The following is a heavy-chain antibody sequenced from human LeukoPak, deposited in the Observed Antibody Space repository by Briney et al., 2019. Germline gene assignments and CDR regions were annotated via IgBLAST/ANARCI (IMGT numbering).Heavy chain of an antibody. V-gene: IGHV1-18*01. J-gene: IGHJ6*03. CDR2: ISVYNGNT. Sequence: ASARVSCKASGYSFTSYGISWVRQAPGQGLEWMGWISVYNGNTNYAQKLQGRVTMTTDTSTSTAYMELRSLRSDDPAVYYCARARGGSYYYNYMDVWGKGTTVTVSS. D-gene: IGHD3-16*01. CDR3: ARARGGSYYYNYMDV. CDR1: GYSFTSYG.